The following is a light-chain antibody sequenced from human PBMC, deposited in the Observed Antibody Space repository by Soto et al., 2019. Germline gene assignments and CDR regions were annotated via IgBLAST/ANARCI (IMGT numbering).Light chain of an antibody. J-gene: IGKJ1*01. Sequence: IVLTQSPGTLSLSPGERATLSCRASQSVSSSYLAWYQQKPGQAPRLLIYGASSRATGIPDRFSGSGSGTDFTLTISRLEAEDFAEYYCQQYGSSPTFGQGTKVEIK. CDR3: QQYGSSPT. CDR2: GAS. CDR1: QSVSSSY. V-gene: IGKV3-20*01.